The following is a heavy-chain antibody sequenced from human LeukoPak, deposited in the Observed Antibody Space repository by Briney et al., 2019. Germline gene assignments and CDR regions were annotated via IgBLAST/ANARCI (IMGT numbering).Heavy chain of an antibody. Sequence: ASVKVSCKASGYTFTGYYMHWVRQAPGQGLEWMGWINPSSGGTNYAQKFQGRVTMTRDTSISTAYMELSRLRSDDTAVYYCARVDSSGYYPYWGQGTLVTVSS. J-gene: IGHJ4*02. CDR2: INPSSGGT. CDR1: GYTFTGYY. V-gene: IGHV1-2*02. CDR3: ARVDSSGYYPY. D-gene: IGHD3-22*01.